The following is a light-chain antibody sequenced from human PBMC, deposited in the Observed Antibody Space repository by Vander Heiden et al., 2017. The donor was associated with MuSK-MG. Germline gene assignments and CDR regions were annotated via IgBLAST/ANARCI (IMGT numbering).Light chain of an antibody. CDR2: AAS. CDR3: QQSYSTPGT. V-gene: IGKV1-39*01. J-gene: IGKJ1*01. Sequence: DLQVTQSPSSLSASVGDRVTITCRASQSISSYLNWYQQKPGKAPKLLIYAASSLQSGVPSRFSGSGSGTDFTLTISRLQPEDFATYYCQQSYSTPGTFGQGTKVEIK. CDR1: QSISSY.